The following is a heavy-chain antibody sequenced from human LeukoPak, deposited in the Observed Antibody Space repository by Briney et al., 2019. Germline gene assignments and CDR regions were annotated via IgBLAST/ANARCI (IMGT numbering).Heavy chain of an antibody. CDR2: INHSGST. J-gene: IGHJ4*02. CDR1: GGSFSGYY. D-gene: IGHD3-22*01. Sequence: SETLSLTCAVYGGSFSGYYWSWIRQPPGKGLEWIGEINHSGSTYYNPSLQSRVTISVDTSKNQFSLKLSSVTAADTGLYYCARLVDVGNYYDSSGYLTPFDYWGQGTLVTVSS. V-gene: IGHV4-34*01. CDR3: ARLVDVGNYYDSSGYLTPFDY.